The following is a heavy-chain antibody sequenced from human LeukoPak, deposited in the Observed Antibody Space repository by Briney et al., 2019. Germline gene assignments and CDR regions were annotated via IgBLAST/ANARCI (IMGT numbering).Heavy chain of an antibody. V-gene: IGHV3-7*05. Sequence: GGSLRLSCAASGFSFNNYWISWVRQAPGKGLEWVANINQAGSDKYYLDSVKGRFTISRDNAKNSLYLQMNSLRAEDTAVYYCARGMIRGVMDDYWGQGTLVTVSS. CDR1: GFSFNNYW. CDR2: INQAGSDK. J-gene: IGHJ4*02. CDR3: ARGMIRGVMDDY. D-gene: IGHD3-10*01.